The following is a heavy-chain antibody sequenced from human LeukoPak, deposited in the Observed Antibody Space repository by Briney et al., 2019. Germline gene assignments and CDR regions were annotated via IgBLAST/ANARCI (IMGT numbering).Heavy chain of an antibody. CDR2: IWFDKNQ. CDR3: ARDRHCVNGVCHSPPGMDV. D-gene: IGHD2-8*01. Sequence: GRSLRLSCAASGFILNDYGMHWVRQAPGKGLEWVADIWFDKNQHFADSVKGRFAISRDNSKNTVYLQINSLRAEDTAVYYCARDRHCVNGVCHSPPGMDVWGQGTTVTDSS. J-gene: IGHJ6*02. CDR1: GFILNDYG. V-gene: IGHV3-33*01.